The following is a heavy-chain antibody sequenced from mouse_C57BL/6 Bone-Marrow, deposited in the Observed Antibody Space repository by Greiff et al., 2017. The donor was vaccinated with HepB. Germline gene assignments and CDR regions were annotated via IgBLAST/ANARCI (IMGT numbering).Heavy chain of an antibody. D-gene: IGHD1-1*01. Sequence: QVQLQQSGAELARPGASVKLSCKASGYTFTSYGISWVKQRTGQGLEWIGEIYPRSGNTYYNEKFKGKGTLTADKSYSTAYMELRSLTSEDSAVYFCARGDSHYYGIYWYFDVWGTGTTVTVSS. J-gene: IGHJ1*03. CDR2: IYPRSGNT. CDR1: GYTFTSYG. CDR3: ARGDSHYYGIYWYFDV. V-gene: IGHV1-81*01.